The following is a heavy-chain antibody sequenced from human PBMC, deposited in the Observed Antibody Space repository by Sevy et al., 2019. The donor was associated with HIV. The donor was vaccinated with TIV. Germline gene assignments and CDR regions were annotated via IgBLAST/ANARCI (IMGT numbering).Heavy chain of an antibody. CDR3: ARGRQWLVFDY. Sequence: SETLSLTCTVSGGSVSSGSYYWSWIRQPPGKGLEWIGYIYYSGSTNYHPSLKSRVTISVDTSKNQFSLKLSSVTAADTAVYYCARGRQWLVFDYWGQGTLVTVSS. CDR1: GGSVSSGSYY. CDR2: IYYSGST. J-gene: IGHJ4*02. D-gene: IGHD6-19*01. V-gene: IGHV4-61*01.